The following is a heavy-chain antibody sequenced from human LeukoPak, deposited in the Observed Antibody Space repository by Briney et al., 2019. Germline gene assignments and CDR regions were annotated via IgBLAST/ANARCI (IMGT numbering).Heavy chain of an antibody. D-gene: IGHD1-14*01. Sequence: GGSLRLSCAASGFTFSNYWMSWVRQAPGKGLEWVANIKQDETEKDYVDSVKGRFTISRDNAKNSPYLQMNSLRNEDTAVYYCAREGNRRAFDIWGQGTMLTASS. CDR2: IKQDETEK. CDR1: GFTFSNYW. V-gene: IGHV3-7*01. J-gene: IGHJ3*02. CDR3: AREGNRRAFDI.